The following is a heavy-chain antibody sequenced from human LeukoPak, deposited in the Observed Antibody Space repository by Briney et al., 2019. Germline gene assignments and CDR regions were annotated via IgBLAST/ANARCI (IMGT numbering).Heavy chain of an antibody. CDR3: AKDLRGYYDSSGYIY. Sequence: GGSLRLSCAASGFTFSSYGMHWVRQAPGKGLEWVAVISYGGSNKYYAGSVKGRFTISRDNSKNTLYLEMSSLRAEDTAVYYCAKDLRGYYDSSGYIYWGQGTLVTVSS. J-gene: IGHJ4*02. CDR2: ISYGGSNK. CDR1: GFTFSSYG. V-gene: IGHV3-30*18. D-gene: IGHD3-22*01.